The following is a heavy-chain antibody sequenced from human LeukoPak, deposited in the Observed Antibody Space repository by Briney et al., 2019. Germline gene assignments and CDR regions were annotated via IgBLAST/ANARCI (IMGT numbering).Heavy chain of an antibody. V-gene: IGHV1-18*01. J-gene: IGHJ4*02. CDR3: WRACSSHSCYFRY. Sequence: ASVKVSCKTSGYTFTNYGITWVRQAPGQGLGWMGWINTYYGNTNYAKKLQGRGTMITERSTKKEYMEVRRRTSDDRAGDYCWRACSSHSCYFRYWGQGTLVTVSS. CDR2: INTYYGNT. D-gene: IGHD2-2*01. CDR1: GYTFTNYG.